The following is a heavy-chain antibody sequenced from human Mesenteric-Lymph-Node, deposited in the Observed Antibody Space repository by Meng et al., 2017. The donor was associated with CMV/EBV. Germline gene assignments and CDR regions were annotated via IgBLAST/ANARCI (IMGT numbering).Heavy chain of an antibody. CDR3: ARSVKWNPLDF. J-gene: IGHJ4*02. CDR2: MNPNSGKS. D-gene: IGHD1-26*01. V-gene: IGHV1-8*01. Sequence: ASVKVSCQASGYSFTNYDIHWVRQATGQGLEWMGWMNPNSGKSGYAQKFQDRVIMTTNTSINTPYMELSSLRSEDTAVYYCARSVKWNPLDFWGQGTLVTVSS. CDR1: GYSFTNYD.